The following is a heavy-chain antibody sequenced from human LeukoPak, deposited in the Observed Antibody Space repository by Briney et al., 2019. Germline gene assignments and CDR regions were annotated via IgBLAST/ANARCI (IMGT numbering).Heavy chain of an antibody. Sequence: GASVKVSCKASGYTFTSYYMHWVRQAPGQGLEWMGIINPSGGSTSYAQKFQGRVTMTRDMSTSTVYMEVSSLRSEDTAVYYCARVYNWNSSGLGAPRDWGRGTQVTVSS. CDR2: INPSGGST. V-gene: IGHV1-46*01. J-gene: IGHJ4*02. CDR1: GYTFTSYY. D-gene: IGHD1-7*01. CDR3: ARVYNWNSSGLGAPRD.